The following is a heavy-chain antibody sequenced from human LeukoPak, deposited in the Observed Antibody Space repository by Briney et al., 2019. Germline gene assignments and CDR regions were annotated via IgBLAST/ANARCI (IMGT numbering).Heavy chain of an antibody. CDR1: GGSISSGGYY. Sequence: SETLSLTCTVSGGSISSGGYYWSWIRQHPGKGLEWIGYIYYSGSTYYNPPLKSRVTISVDTSKNQFSLKLSSVTAADTAVYYCASRYLQPNRPWNDPWGQGTLVTVSS. CDR2: IYYSGST. V-gene: IGHV4-31*03. CDR3: ASRYLQPNRPWNDP. J-gene: IGHJ5*02. D-gene: IGHD1-1*01.